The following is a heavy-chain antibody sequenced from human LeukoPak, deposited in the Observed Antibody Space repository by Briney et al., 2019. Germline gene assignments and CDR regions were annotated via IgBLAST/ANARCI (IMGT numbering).Heavy chain of an antibody. D-gene: IGHD3-10*01. V-gene: IGHV1-69*13. CDR3: ASSGSYYAPFDY. J-gene: IGHJ4*02. CDR1: GGTFSSYA. Sequence: GASVKVSCKASGGTFSSYAISWVRQAPGQGLEWMGGIIPIFGTANYAQKFQGRVTITADESTSTAYMELSSLRSEDTAVYYCASSGSYYAPFDYWGQGTLVTVSS. CDR2: IIPIFGTA.